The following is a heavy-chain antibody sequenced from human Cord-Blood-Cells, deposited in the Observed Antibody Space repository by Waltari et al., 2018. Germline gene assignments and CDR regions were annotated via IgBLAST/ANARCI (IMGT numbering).Heavy chain of an antibody. CDR3: AIYYYGSGSYQYSNYYYYYGMDV. CDR1: GGTFSSYA. V-gene: IGHV1-69*01. D-gene: IGHD3-10*01. J-gene: IGHJ6*02. Sequence: QVQLVQSGAEVKKPGSSVKVSYKASGGTFSSYAISWVRQAPGQGLEWMGGIIPIFGTANYAQKFQGRVTITADESTSTAYMELSSLRSEDTAVYYCAIYYYGSGSYQYSNYYYYYGMDVWGQGTTVTVSS. CDR2: IIPIFGTA.